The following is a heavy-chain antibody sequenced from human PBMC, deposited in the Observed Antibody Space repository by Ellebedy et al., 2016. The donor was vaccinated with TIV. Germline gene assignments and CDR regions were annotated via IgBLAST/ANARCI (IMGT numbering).Heavy chain of an antibody. Sequence: SETLSLTXTVSGGSISSNDYYWNWIRQHPGKGLEWIGYIHYRGTTYYNPSLKSRVSISVDTSKNQFSLRLSSVTAADTAVYYCASLRGGSGYQGRWGQGALVTVSS. CDR1: GGSISSNDYY. V-gene: IGHV4-30-4*08. CDR2: IHYRGTT. CDR3: ASLRGGSGYQGR. D-gene: IGHD3-9*01. J-gene: IGHJ4*02.